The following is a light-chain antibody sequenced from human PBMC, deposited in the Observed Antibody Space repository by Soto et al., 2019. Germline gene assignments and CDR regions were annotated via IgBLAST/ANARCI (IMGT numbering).Light chain of an antibody. J-gene: IGLJ1*01. V-gene: IGLV2-14*01. CDR1: SSDVGGYNY. CDR3: SSYTSSSTYV. Sequence: QSVLTQPASVSGSPGQSIAISCTGTSSDVGGYNYVSWYQQHPGKAPKLMIYDVSNRPSGVPNRFSGSKSGNTASITISGLQAEDEADYYCSSYTSSSTYVFGTGTKVTVL. CDR2: DVS.